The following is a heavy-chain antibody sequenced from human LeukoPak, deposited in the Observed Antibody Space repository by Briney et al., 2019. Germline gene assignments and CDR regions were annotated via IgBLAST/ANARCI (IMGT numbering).Heavy chain of an antibody. V-gene: IGHV1-2*02. Sequence: LWASVKVSCKASGYTFTGYYMHWVRQAPGQGLEWMGWINPNSGGTNYAQKFQGRVTMTRDTSISTAYMELSRLRSDDTAVYYCARGSAGGYYYYYYMDVWGKGTTVTISS. CDR1: GYTFTGYY. D-gene: IGHD3-10*01. CDR2: INPNSGGT. J-gene: IGHJ6*03. CDR3: ARGSAGGYYYYYYMDV.